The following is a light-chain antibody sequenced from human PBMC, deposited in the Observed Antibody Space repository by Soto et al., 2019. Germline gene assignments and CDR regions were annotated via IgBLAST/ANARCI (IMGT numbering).Light chain of an antibody. CDR2: DNN. CDR3: GAWYSSLSGGRAV. V-gene: IGLV1-51*01. CDR1: SSNIGNNY. J-gene: IGLJ3*02. Sequence: QSVLTQPPSVSAAPGQRVTISCSGSSSNIGNNYVSWYQQFPGTAPRLLIYDNNQRPSGIPARFSGSKSGTSATLDITGLQTGDEADYYCGAWYSSLSGGRAVFGGGTKLTVL.